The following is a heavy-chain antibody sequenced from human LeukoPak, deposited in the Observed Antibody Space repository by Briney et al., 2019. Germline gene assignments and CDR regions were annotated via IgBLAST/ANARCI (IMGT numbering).Heavy chain of an antibody. Sequence: ASVKVSCKASGYTFTGYYMHWVRQAPGQGLEWMGWINPNSGGTSYAQKFQGRVTMTRDTSISTDYMELSGLRSDDTAVYYCARVDLWLSTFDYWGQGTLVTVSS. D-gene: IGHD3-10*01. V-gene: IGHV1-2*02. CDR3: ARVDLWLSTFDY. J-gene: IGHJ4*02. CDR2: INPNSGGT. CDR1: GYTFTGYY.